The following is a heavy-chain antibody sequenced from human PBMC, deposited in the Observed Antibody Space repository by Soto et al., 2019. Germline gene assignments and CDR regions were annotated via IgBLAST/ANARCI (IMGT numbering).Heavy chain of an antibody. D-gene: IGHD1-26*01. J-gene: IGHJ3*01. CDR3: ARAGYSGRPAGFDA. V-gene: IGHV3-30*14. CDR2: ISYDGNSE. CDR1: GFTIGAYT. Sequence: QMHLVDSGGGVVQPGRSLRLSCAASGFTIGAYTMHWVRQAPGKGLEWVADISYDGNSERYTDTVKGRFTVSRDNSKSTIYLQMNSLRSEDTAVYYCARAGYSGRPAGFDAWGQGTMVTVSS.